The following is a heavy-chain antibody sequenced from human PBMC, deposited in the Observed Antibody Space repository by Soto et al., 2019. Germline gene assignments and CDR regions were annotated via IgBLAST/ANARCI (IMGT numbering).Heavy chain of an antibody. CDR3: ARDAYYYDSSGYIDY. V-gene: IGHV3-30-3*01. D-gene: IGHD3-22*01. J-gene: IGHJ4*02. CDR1: GFTFSSYA. CDR2: ISYDGSNK. Sequence: GSLRLSCAASGFTFSSYAMHWVRQAPGKGLEWVAVISYDGSNKYHADSVKGRFTISRDNSKNTLYLQMNSLRAEDTAVYYCARDAYYYDSSGYIDYWGQGTLVTVSS.